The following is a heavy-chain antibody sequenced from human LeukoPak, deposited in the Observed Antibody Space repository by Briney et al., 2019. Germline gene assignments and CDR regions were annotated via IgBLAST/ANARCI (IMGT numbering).Heavy chain of an antibody. J-gene: IGHJ4*02. CDR2: INPNSGGT. CDR1: GYTFTDYY. CDR3: ARARWQLVPYFDS. D-gene: IGHD6-6*01. Sequence: ASVKVSCKASGYTFTDYYMHWVRQAPGQGLGWMGWINPNSGGTNFAQRFQGRVATTRDTSISTAYLELGSLRSDDTAVYFCARARWQLVPYFDSWGQGTLVTVSS. V-gene: IGHV1-2*02.